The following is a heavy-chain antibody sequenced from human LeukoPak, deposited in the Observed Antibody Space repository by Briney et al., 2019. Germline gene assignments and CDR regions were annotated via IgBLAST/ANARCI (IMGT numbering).Heavy chain of an antibody. J-gene: IGHJ4*02. CDR1: GYSFTSYW. V-gene: IGHV5-51*01. CDR2: IYPGDSDT. Sequence: GESLKISCKGSGYSFTSYWIGWVRQMPGKGLEWMGIIYPGDSDTRYSPSFQGQVTISADKSISTAYLQWSSLKASDTAMYYCAGGRGYHPRGYYFDYWGQGTLVTVSS. CDR3: AGGRGYHPRGYYFDY. D-gene: IGHD5-12*01.